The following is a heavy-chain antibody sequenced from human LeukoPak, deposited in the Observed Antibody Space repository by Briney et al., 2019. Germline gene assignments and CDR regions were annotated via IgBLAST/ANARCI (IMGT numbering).Heavy chain of an antibody. CDR1: GYTFTSYW. J-gene: IGHJ4*02. CDR3: ARQTHYSGSGSYPDY. V-gene: IGHV5-51*01. D-gene: IGHD3-10*01. CDR2: IDPGDSDA. Sequence: GESLQISSKGSGYTFTSYWIGWVRQIPGIGLEWMGIIDPGDSDARYSPSFQGQVTISVDKSISTAYLQWSSLKASDTAIYYCARQTHYSGSGSYPDYWGQGTLVTVSS.